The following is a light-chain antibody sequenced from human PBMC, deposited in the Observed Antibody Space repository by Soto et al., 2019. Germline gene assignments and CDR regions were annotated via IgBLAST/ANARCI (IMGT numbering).Light chain of an antibody. CDR1: SGHSNYA. V-gene: IGLV4-69*01. CDR3: QTWATGIRV. Sequence: QPVLNQSPSASASLGASVKLTCTLSSGHSNYAIAWHQQQPEKGPRYLMNLNSDGSHTKGDGIPDRFSGSSSGAERYLTISSLQSEDEADYYCQTWATGIRVFGGGTKLTVL. J-gene: IGLJ3*02. CDR2: LNSDGSH.